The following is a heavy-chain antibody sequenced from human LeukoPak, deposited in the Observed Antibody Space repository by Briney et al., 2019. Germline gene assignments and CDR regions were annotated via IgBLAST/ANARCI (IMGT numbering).Heavy chain of an antibody. D-gene: IGHD3-16*01. CDR2: ISRTSDLI. J-gene: IGHJ3*01. CDR3: ARSYAWDRLRAFDL. V-gene: IGHV3-48*01. Sequence: GGSLRLSCAASTFTFSSYSMIWVRQAPGKGLEWLSYISRTSDLIYYADSVKGRFTISRDNAKNSLYLQMNSLRVEDTALFYCARSYAWDRLRAFDLWGRGTMVTVSS. CDR1: TFTFSSYS.